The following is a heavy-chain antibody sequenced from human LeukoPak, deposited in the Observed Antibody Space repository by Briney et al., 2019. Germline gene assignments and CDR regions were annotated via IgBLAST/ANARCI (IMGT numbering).Heavy chain of an antibody. V-gene: IGHV3-23*01. J-gene: IGHJ3*02. D-gene: IGHD6-6*01. CDR3: AKVIAAFARGFHI. Sequence: GGSLRLSCAGSGFTFSSYAMSWVRQAPGKGLEWVSAISGSGGSTYYADSVKGRFTISRDNSKNTLYLQMSSLRAEDTAVYYCAKVIAAFARGFHIWGQGTMVTVSS. CDR2: ISGSGGST. CDR1: GFTFSSYA.